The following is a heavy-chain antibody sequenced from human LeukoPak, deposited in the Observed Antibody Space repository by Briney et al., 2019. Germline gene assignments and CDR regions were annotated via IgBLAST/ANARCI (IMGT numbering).Heavy chain of an antibody. CDR1: GYTFTNYA. Sequence: GASVKVSCKASGYTFTNYAISWVRQAPGQGLEWVARISGYNGNTDYAQKVKDRVTVTADTSTAYLEMRGLTSDDTAVYYCASDHGDFVGVKVGFDSWGQGTLVTVSS. CDR2: ISGYNGNT. J-gene: IGHJ4*02. CDR3: ASDHGDFVGVKVGFDS. D-gene: IGHD4-17*01. V-gene: IGHV1-18*01.